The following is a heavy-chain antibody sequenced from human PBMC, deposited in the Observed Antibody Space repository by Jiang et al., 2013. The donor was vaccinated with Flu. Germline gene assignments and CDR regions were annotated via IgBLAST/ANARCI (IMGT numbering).Heavy chain of an antibody. D-gene: IGHD2-15*01. CDR2: MNPNSGNT. V-gene: IGHV1-8*02. Sequence: GASVKASCKASGYTFTGYYMHWVRQAPGQGLEWMGWMNPNSGNTGYAQKFQGRVTMTRNTSISTAYMELSSLRSEDTAVYYCARDKGCSGGSCYADSVWSTTIYDYWGQGTLVTVSS. CDR3: ARDKGCSGGSCYADSVWSTTIYDY. CDR1: GYTFTGYY. J-gene: IGHJ4*02.